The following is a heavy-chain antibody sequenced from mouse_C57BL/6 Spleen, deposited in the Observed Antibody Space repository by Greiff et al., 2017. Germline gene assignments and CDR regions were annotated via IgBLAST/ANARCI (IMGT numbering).Heavy chain of an antibody. CDR3: ARQLRLGYAMDY. Sequence: EVKLVESEGGLVQPGSSMKLSCTASGFTFSDYYMAWVRQVPEKGLEWVANINYDGSSTYYLDSLKSRFIISRDNAKNILYLQMSSLKSEDTATYYCARQLRLGYAMDYWGQGTSVTVSS. CDR1: GFTFSDYY. CDR2: INYDGSST. D-gene: IGHD3-2*02. V-gene: IGHV5-16*01. J-gene: IGHJ4*01.